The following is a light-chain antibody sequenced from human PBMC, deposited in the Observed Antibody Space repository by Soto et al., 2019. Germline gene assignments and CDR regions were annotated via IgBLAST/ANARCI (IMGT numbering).Light chain of an antibody. CDR3: QQYGSSST. Sequence: IVITQSPATLSVSPGERATLSCRASQSVSSNLAWYQQKPGQAPRLLIYGASTRATDVPDRFSGSGAGTDFTLTISRLEPEDFAVYYCQQYGSSSTFGQGTKVDIK. J-gene: IGKJ1*01. CDR1: QSVSSN. V-gene: IGKV3-20*01. CDR2: GAS.